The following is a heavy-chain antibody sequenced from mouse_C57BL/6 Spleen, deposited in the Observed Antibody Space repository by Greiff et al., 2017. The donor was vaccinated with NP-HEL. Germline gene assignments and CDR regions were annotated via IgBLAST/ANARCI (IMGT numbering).Heavy chain of an antibody. CDR2: IWRGGST. D-gene: IGHD2-4*01. CDR1: GFSLTSYG. J-gene: IGHJ4*01. Sequence: QVQLKESGPGLVQPSQSLSITCTASGFSLTSYGVHWVRQSPGKGLEWLGVIWRGGSTDYNAAFISRLSISKDNSKSQVFFKMNSLQADDTAIYYCARRTGDYGGAMDYWGQGTSVTVSS. V-gene: IGHV2-2*01. CDR3: ARRTGDYGGAMDY.